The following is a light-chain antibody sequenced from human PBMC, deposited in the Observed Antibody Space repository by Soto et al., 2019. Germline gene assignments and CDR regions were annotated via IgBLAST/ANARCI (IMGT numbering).Light chain of an antibody. CDR2: VAS. CDR1: QSVSSSQ. V-gene: IGKV3-20*01. CDR3: QQYGSSWK. Sequence: EIVLTQSPGTLSLSPGEGATLSCRAGQSVSSSQLAWYQQKPGQAPRLLVYVASSRATGIPDRFSGSVSGTDFTLNISRLEPEDFAVHYCQQYGSSWKFGQGTKVDIK. J-gene: IGKJ1*01.